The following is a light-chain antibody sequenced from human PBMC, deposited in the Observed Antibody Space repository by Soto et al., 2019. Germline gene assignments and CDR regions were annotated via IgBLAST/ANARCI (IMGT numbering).Light chain of an antibody. Sequence: EIVLTQSPATLSLSPGERATLSCRASQSVSSYLAWYQQKPGQAPRLLIYDASNRATGIPARFSGSGSGTDVTLTISSLEPEDFAVYYCQQRSNLPRTFGQGTKVEI. CDR3: QQRSNLPRT. CDR1: QSVSSY. CDR2: DAS. V-gene: IGKV3-11*01. J-gene: IGKJ1*01.